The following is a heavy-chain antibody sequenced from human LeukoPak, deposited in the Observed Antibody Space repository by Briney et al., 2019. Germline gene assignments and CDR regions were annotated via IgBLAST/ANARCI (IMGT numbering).Heavy chain of an antibody. CDR3: ARVLVGATSFDY. D-gene: IGHD1-26*01. Sequence: GGSLRLSCAASGFTFSSYGMHWVHQAPGKGLEWVAVIWYDGSNKYYADSVKGRFTISRDNSKNTLYLQMNSLRAEDTAVYYCARVLVGATSFDYWGQGTLVTVSS. CDR2: IWYDGSNK. V-gene: IGHV3-33*01. CDR1: GFTFSSYG. J-gene: IGHJ4*02.